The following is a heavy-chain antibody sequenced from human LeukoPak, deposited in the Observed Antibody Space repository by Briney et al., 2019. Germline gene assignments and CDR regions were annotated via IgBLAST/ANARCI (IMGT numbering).Heavy chain of an antibody. CDR1: GGTFSSYA. Sequence: SSVTVSCKASGGTFSSYAISWVRQAPGQGLEWMGGIIPIFGTANYAQKSQGRVTITADESTSTAYMELSSLRSEDTAVYYCARVQWDYCSGGSCYGGVFDYWGQGTLVTVSS. CDR2: IIPIFGTA. V-gene: IGHV1-69*01. CDR3: ARVQWDYCSGGSCYGGVFDY. J-gene: IGHJ4*02. D-gene: IGHD2-15*01.